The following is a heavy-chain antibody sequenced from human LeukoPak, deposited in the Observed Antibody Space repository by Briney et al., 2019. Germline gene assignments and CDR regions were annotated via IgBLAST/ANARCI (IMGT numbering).Heavy chain of an antibody. CDR3: ARSLRPGRQLQY. CDR1: GFTFSDYY. J-gene: IGHJ4*02. D-gene: IGHD1-14*01. V-gene: IGHV3-11*01. Sequence: GGSLRLSCAASGFTFSDYYMSWIRQAPGKGLEWVSYISSSGSTIYYADSVKGRFTIPRDNAKNSLYLQMNSLRAEDTAVYYCARSLRPGRQLQYWGQGTLVTVSS. CDR2: ISSSGSTI.